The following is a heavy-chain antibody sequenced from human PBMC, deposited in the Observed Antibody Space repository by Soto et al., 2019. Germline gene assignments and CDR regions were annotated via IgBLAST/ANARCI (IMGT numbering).Heavy chain of an antibody. J-gene: IGHJ6*02. Sequence: PGESLKISCKGSGYSFTSYWISWVRQMPGKGLEWMGRIDPSDSYTNYSPSFQGHVTISADKSISTAYLQWSSLKASDTAMYYCARAPALGLYYYGMDVWGQGTTVTVS. CDR1: GYSFTSYW. CDR3: ARAPALGLYYYGMDV. V-gene: IGHV5-10-1*01. CDR2: IDPSDSYT. D-gene: IGHD2-2*01.